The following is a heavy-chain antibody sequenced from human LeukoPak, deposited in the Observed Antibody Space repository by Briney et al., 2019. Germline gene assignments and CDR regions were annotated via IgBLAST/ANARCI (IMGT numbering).Heavy chain of an antibody. Sequence: GGSLRLSCAASGFTFSSYSMNWVRQAPGKGLEWVSYISSSSSTIYYADSVKGRFTISRDNAKNSLYLQMNSLRAEHTAVYYRARESDIVVVPAALDYWGQGTLVTVSS. D-gene: IGHD2-2*01. CDR1: GFTFSSYS. CDR2: ISSSSSTI. J-gene: IGHJ4*02. CDR3: ARESDIVVVPAALDY. V-gene: IGHV3-48*01.